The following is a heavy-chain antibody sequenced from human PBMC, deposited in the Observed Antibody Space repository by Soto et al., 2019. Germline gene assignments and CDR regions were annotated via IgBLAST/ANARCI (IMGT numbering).Heavy chain of an antibody. V-gene: IGHV3-21*01. D-gene: IGHD2-2*01. CDR2: ISSSSSYI. Sequence: KGLEWVSSISSSSSYIYYADSVKGRFTISRDNAKNSLYLQMNSLRAEDTAVYYCARYFLVVDPVAGRRSLFAFWLKRSFDL. J-gene: IGHJ2*01. CDR3: ARYFLVVDPVAGRRSLFAFWLKRSFDL.